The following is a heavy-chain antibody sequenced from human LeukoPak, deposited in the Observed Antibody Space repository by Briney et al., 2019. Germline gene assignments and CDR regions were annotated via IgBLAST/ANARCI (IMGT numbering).Heavy chain of an antibody. CDR2: IYHSGSI. CDR1: GGSISSGGYS. Sequence: SQTLSLTCAVSGGSISSGGYSWSWIRQPPGKGLEWIGYIYHSGSIYYNPSLKSRVTISVDRSKNQFSLKLSSVTAADTAVYYCARDSDLTFDPWGQGTLVTVSS. J-gene: IGHJ5*02. CDR3: ARDSDLTFDP. V-gene: IGHV4-30-2*01.